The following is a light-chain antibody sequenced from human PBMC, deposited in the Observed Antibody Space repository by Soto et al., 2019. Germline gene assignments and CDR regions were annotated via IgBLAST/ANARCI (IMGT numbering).Light chain of an antibody. V-gene: IGKV1-39*01. Sequence: DTQMTQSPSSLSASVGDRISIACGASQTVSTYLNWYQQKPGKAPTLLISATSTLQSGVPSRFSGSGSGTEFTLTITSLQPEDFATYYCQQTYTTPRTFGQGTKVDI. CDR1: QTVSTY. J-gene: IGKJ1*01. CDR2: ATS. CDR3: QQTYTTPRT.